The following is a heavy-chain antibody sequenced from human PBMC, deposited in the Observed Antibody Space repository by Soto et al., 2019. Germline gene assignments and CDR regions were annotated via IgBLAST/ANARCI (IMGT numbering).Heavy chain of an antibody. CDR2: INPIGGST. V-gene: IGHV1-46*01. Sequence: ASVKVSCKASGYTFTSYYMHWVRQAPGQGLEWMGIINPIGGSTSYAQKFQGRVTMTRDTSTSTVYMELSSLRSEDTAVYYCAREKTFGGVIVIRYYYYYGMDVWGQGTTVTVSS. D-gene: IGHD3-16*02. CDR3: AREKTFGGVIVIRYYYYYGMDV. CDR1: GYTFTSYY. J-gene: IGHJ6*02.